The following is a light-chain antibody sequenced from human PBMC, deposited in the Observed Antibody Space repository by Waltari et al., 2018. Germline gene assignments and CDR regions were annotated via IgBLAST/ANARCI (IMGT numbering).Light chain of an antibody. J-gene: IGKJ5*01. V-gene: IGKV1-5*03. Sequence: DIQMTQSPSTLSASVGDRVTITCRASQSISSWWAWYQQKPGKAPRLLIYKASSLESGVPSRFSGSGSGTEFTLTISSLQPDDFATYYCQQYNSYITFGQGTRLEIK. CDR1: QSISSW. CDR2: KAS. CDR3: QQYNSYIT.